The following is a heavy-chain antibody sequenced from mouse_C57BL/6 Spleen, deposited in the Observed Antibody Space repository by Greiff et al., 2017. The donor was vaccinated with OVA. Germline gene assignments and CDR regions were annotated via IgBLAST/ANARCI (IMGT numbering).Heavy chain of an antibody. D-gene: IGHD2-2*01. CDR1: GYTFTDYY. CDR2: INPNNGGT. CDR3: ARPPMVTTRGFDY. V-gene: IGHV1-26*01. Sequence: VQLQQSGPELVKPGASVKISCKASGYTFTDYYMNWVKQSHGKSLEWIGDINPNNGGTSYNQKFKGKATLTVDKSSSTAYMELRSLTSEDSAVYYCARPPMVTTRGFDYWGQGTTLTVSS. J-gene: IGHJ2*01.